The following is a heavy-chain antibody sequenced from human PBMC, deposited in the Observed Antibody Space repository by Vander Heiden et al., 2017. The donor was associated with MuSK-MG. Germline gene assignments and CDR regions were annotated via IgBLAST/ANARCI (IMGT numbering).Heavy chain of an antibody. CDR2: INHSGST. CDR1: GGSFSGYY. CDR3: ARGRAYYDFWSGYYILRADAFDI. V-gene: IGHV4-34*01. J-gene: IGHJ3*02. D-gene: IGHD3-3*01. Sequence: QVQLQQWGAGLLKPSETLSLTCAVYGGSFSGYYWSWLRQPPGKGLEWIGEINHSGSTNYNPSLKSRVTISVDTSKNQFSLKLSSVTAADTAVYYCARGRAYYDFWSGYYILRADAFDIWGQGTMVTVFS.